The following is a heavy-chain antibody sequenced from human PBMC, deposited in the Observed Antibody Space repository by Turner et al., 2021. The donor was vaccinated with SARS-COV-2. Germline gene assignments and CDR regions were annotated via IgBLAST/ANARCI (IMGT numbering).Heavy chain of an antibody. CDR2: FDPEDAET. D-gene: IGHD2-21*02. Sequence: QVQLVQSGAEVKKPGASVTVSCTVSGYTLTELSMHWVRQAPGKGLEWMGGFDPEDAETIYAQKFQGRVTMTEDTSSDTAYMELSSLRSEDTAVYYCATGYAYCGGDCSIHYWGQGTLVTVSS. J-gene: IGHJ4*02. CDR1: GYTLTELS. V-gene: IGHV1-24*01. CDR3: ATGYAYCGGDCSIHY.